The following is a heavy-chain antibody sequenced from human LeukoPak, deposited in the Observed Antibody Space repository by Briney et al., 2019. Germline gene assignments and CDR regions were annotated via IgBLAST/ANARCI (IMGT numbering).Heavy chain of an antibody. D-gene: IGHD3-16*01. CDR2: IYRHGGT. J-gene: IGHJ4*02. CDR3: ARDVIYASEIYSYGDS. V-gene: IGHV3-66*01. CDR1: GFTVSTNY. Sequence: PGGSLRLSCAASGFTVSTNYVSWVRQAPGKGLEWVSVIYRHGGTAYADSVQGRFSISRDNSKSTVDLQMNSLRAEDTAVYYCARDVIYASEIYSYGDSWGQGTLVTVSS.